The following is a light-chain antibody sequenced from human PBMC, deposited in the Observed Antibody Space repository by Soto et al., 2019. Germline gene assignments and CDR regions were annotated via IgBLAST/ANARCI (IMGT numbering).Light chain of an antibody. Sequence: SYELTQHDSLYVYPGQTAGITCSGDQLGNKYVCWYQQKPGQSPVLVIYQDSRRPSGIPEQFSGSNSGDTATLTISGTQAMDEADYYCQAWDTNTAIFGGGTQLTVL. V-gene: IGLV3-1*01. CDR1: QLGNKY. CDR3: QAWDTNTAI. J-gene: IGLJ2*01. CDR2: QDS.